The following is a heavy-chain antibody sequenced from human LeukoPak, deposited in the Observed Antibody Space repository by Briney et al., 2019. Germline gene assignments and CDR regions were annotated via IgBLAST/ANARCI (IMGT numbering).Heavy chain of an antibody. D-gene: IGHD3-3*01. V-gene: IGHV7-4-1*02. CDR2: INTNTGNP. Sequence: GASVKVSCKASGGTFSSYAISWVRQASGQGLEWMGWINTNTGNPKYAQGFTGRFVFSLDTSVSTAYLQINSLKPEDTAVYFCARVESHGSLGVWGNGTTVTVSS. CDR3: ARVESHGSLGV. J-gene: IGHJ6*04. CDR1: GGTFSSYA.